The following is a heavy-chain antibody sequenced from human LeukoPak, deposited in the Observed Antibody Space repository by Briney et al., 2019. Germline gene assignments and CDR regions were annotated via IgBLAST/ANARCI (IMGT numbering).Heavy chain of an antibody. D-gene: IGHD3-3*01. Sequence: SETLSLTCTVSGGSISSYYWSWIRQPPGKGLEWIGYIYYSGSTNYNPSLKSRVTISVDTSKNQFSLKLSSVTAADTAVYYCARATYQIFGVVIPDYFDYWGQGTLVTVSS. CDR1: GGSISSYY. CDR3: ARATYQIFGVVIPDYFDY. V-gene: IGHV4-59*01. CDR2: IYYSGST. J-gene: IGHJ4*02.